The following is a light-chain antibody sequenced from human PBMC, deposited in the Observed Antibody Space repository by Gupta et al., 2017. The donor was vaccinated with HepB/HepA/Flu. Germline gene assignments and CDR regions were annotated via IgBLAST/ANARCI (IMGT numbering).Light chain of an antibody. CDR2: DAS. CDR1: QSIRTY. CDR3: QQRSSWPPIT. J-gene: IGKJ5*01. Sequence: DIVLIHPPATLYLSPGERSTLSCRASQSIRTYLAWYQQKPGQAPRLLVNDASNRDTGIPARFSGSGFGKDLTLTSSSREQEDFAGYYCQQRSSWPPITFGQGTRMEIK. V-gene: IGKV3-11*01.